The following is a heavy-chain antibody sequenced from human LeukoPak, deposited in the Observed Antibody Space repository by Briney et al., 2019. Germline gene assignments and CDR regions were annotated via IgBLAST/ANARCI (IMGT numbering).Heavy chain of an antibody. CDR1: GGTFSSYA. Sequence: ASVRVSCKASGGTFSSYAISWVRQAPGQGLEWMGGINPYNANTNYAQKLQGRVTMTTDTSTSTAYMELRSLRSDDTAVYYCARLYSYGGPVDYWGQGTLVTVSA. CDR2: INPYNANT. J-gene: IGHJ4*02. D-gene: IGHD5-18*01. V-gene: IGHV1-18*01. CDR3: ARLYSYGGPVDY.